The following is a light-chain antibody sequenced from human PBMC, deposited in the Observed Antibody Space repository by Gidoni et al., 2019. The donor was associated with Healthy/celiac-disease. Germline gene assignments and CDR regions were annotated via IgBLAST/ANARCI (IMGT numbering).Light chain of an antibody. CDR3: QQLNSYLLT. CDR1: QGISSY. V-gene: IGKV1-9*01. Sequence: DIQLTQSPSFLSASVGDRVTITCRASQGISSYLACYQQKPGKAPKLLIYAASTLQSGVPSRFSGSGSGTEFTLTISSLQHEDFATYYCQQLNSYLLTFGGGTKVEIK. J-gene: IGKJ4*01. CDR2: AAS.